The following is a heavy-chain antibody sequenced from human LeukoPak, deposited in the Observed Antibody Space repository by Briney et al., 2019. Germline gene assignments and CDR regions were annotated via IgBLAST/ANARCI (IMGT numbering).Heavy chain of an antibody. CDR3: ARAPGVRYYYYMDV. D-gene: IGHD2-8*01. V-gene: IGHV3-13*03. Sequence: PGASLRLSCAACGFTFSTYDMHWVRQATGKGLEWVSAIGIAGDTYYPGSVKGQFTMSRDNVKNSLYLQMNSLTAEDTALYYCARAPGVRYYYYMDVWGKGTTVTVSS. J-gene: IGHJ6*03. CDR2: IGIAGDT. CDR1: GFTFSTYD.